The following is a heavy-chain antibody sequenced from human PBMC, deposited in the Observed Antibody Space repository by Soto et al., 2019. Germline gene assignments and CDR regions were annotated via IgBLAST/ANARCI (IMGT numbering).Heavy chain of an antibody. J-gene: IGHJ4*02. CDR1: GASITNPDHY. CDR3: ARGRVWSRTDY. D-gene: IGHD2-21*01. CDR2: IYYSGNT. Sequence: QVQLQESGPGLVKPSQTLSLTCTVSGASITNPDHYWAWIRQHPGKGLEWIGYIYYSGNTYYNPSLKSRVSISIDTSKSQFSLELSSVTVADTSVYYCARGRVWSRTDYWGQGALVTVSS. V-gene: IGHV4-31*03.